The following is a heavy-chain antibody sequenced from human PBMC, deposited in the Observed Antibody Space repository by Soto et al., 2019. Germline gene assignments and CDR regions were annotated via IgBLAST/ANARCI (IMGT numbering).Heavy chain of an antibody. CDR3: ARSIRGPRRFNGMDV. V-gene: IGHV2-70*13. J-gene: IGHJ6*02. D-gene: IGHD1-20*01. Sequence: SGPTLVNPTETLTLTCTFSGFSLTSPGMCVSWIRQPPGKALEWLALIERDDDDKYYSTSLKTRLTISKDTRKNQVVLTMANMGPADTGTYYCARSIRGPRRFNGMDVWGQGTTVTVS. CDR2: IERDDDDK. CDR1: GFSLTSPGMC.